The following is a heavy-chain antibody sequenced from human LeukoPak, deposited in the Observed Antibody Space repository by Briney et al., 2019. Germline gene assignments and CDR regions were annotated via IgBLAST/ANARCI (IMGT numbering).Heavy chain of an antibody. J-gene: IGHJ4*02. CDR2: IYYSGST. CDR1: GGSISSYY. CDR3: AREGDY. Sequence: SETLSLTCTVSGGSISSYYWSWIRQPPGKGLEWIGYIYYSGSTNYNPSLKSRVTISVDTSKNQFSLKLSSVTAADTAVYYCAREGDYWGQGTLVIVSS. V-gene: IGHV4-59*12.